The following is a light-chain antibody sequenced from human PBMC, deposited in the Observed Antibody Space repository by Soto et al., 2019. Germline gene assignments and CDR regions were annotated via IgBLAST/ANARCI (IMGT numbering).Light chain of an antibody. Sequence: QSALTQPASVSGSPGQSITISCTGTSSDVGGYNYVSWYQQHPGKAPKLMIYEVNNRPSGVSNRFSGSKSGNTASLTISGLQAEDDAHYYCNSYTSSSTLVFGGGTKLTVL. CDR1: SSDVGGYNY. V-gene: IGLV2-14*01. CDR2: EVN. CDR3: NSYTSSSTLV. J-gene: IGLJ2*01.